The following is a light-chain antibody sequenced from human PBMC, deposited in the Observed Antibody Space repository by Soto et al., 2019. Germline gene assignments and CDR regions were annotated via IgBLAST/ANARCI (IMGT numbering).Light chain of an antibody. CDR2: GAS. Sequence: EIVMTQSPATLSVSPGERATLSCRASQSVSSNLAWYQQKPGQAPRLLIYGASTRATGIPARFSGSGSGTEFTLTIRSMKSEDFAVYYCQQYNNCPLTFGGGTKVEIK. CDR3: QQYNNCPLT. CDR1: QSVSSN. V-gene: IGKV3-15*01. J-gene: IGKJ4*01.